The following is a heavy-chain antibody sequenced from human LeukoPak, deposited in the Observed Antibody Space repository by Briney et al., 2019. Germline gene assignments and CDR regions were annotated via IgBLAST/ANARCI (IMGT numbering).Heavy chain of an antibody. CDR3: ARGPGTLRY. CDR2: TYYRSKLYS. CDR1: GDLVSSNNAA. Sequence: SQTVSLTCALSGDLVSSNNAAWHWIRQAPARVLEWLGRTYYRSKLYSVYAVSVKSRITIKADTSKYEYSLQQSPVTPEDTGVYYCARGPGTLRYWGQGTLVTVSS. V-gene: IGHV6-1*01. D-gene: IGHD1-1*01. J-gene: IGHJ4*02.